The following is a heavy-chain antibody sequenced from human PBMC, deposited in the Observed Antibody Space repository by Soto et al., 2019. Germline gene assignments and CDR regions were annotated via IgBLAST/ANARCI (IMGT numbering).Heavy chain of an antibody. Sequence: PSETLSLTCTVSGASINSDYWSWIRQSPGKGLEWIGYIYHMGGTDYNPSLKSRVTISIDKSKNQFSLNLRSVTAADTAGYFCARFTYKSGFNWFDPWGQGTQVTVSS. D-gene: IGHD5-12*01. V-gene: IGHV4-59*03. CDR2: IYHMGGT. CDR3: ARFTYKSGFNWFDP. J-gene: IGHJ5*02. CDR1: GASINSDY.